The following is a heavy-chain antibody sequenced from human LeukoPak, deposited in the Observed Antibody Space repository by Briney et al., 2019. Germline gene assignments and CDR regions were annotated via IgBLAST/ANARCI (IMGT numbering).Heavy chain of an antibody. CDR1: GGSISSGSNY. CDR3: ARRSKGTYSPVDY. Sequence: SGTLSLTCTVSGGSISSGSNYWGWVRQPPGKGLEYIGSISYTGSTYSNPPLKSRITISVDTSNNRFSLRLSSVTAADTAVYYCARRSKGTYSPVDYWGQGTLVTVSS. V-gene: IGHV4-39*01. J-gene: IGHJ4*02. D-gene: IGHD5-18*01. CDR2: ISYTGST.